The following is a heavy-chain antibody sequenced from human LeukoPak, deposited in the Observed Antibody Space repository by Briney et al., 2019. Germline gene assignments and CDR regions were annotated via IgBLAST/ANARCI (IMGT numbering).Heavy chain of an antibody. J-gene: IGHJ4*02. Sequence: GGSLRLSCAASGFTFSSYAMPWVRQAPGKGLEWVAVISYDGSNKYYADSVKGRFTISRDNSKNTLYLQMNSLRAEDTAVYYCARDYYDSSGYYYPPGYWGQGTLVTVSS. CDR1: GFTFSSYA. V-gene: IGHV3-30*01. D-gene: IGHD3-22*01. CDR3: ARDYYDSSGYYYPPGY. CDR2: ISYDGSNK.